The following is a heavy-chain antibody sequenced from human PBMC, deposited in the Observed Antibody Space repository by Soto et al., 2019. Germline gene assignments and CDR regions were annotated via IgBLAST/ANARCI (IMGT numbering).Heavy chain of an antibody. J-gene: IGHJ6*02. V-gene: IGHV1-69*13. CDR1: GGTFSSYA. CDR3: ARDWVNGSGLYYGMDV. CDR2: IIPIFGTA. Sequence: SVKVSCKASGGTFSSYAISWVRQAPGQGLEWMGGIIPIFGTANYAQKFQGRVTITADESTSTAYMELSRLRSDDTAVYYCARDWVNGSGLYYGMDVWGQGTTVTVSS. D-gene: IGHD3-10*01.